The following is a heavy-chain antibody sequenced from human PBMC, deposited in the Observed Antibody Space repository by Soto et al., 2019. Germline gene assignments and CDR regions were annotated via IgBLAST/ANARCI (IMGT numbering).Heavy chain of an antibody. CDR3: ARERSSWGAVEY. CDR1: GFTFSSYE. V-gene: IGHV3-48*03. D-gene: IGHD6-13*01. Sequence: GGSLRLSCAASGFTFSSYEMNWVRQAPGKGLEWVSYISSSGSTIYYADSVKGRFTISRDNAKNSLYLQMNSPRAEDTAVYYYARERSSWGAVEYWGQGTLVTVSS. CDR2: ISSSGSTI. J-gene: IGHJ4*02.